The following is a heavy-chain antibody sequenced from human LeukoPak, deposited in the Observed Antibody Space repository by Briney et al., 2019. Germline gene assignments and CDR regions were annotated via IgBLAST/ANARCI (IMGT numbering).Heavy chain of an antibody. Sequence: PGGSLRLSCAASGFTFSSYAMSWVRQAPGKGLEWVSGISGSGGSTYYADSVKGRFTISRDNSKNTLYLQMNSLRAEDTAVYYCAKLPYYYYGMDVWGQGTTVTVSS. CDR1: GFTFSSYA. J-gene: IGHJ6*02. V-gene: IGHV3-23*01. CDR3: AKLPYYYYGMDV. CDR2: ISGSGGST.